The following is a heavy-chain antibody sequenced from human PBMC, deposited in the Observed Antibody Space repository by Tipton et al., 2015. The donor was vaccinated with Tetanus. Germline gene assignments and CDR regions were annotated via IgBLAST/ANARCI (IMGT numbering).Heavy chain of an antibody. CDR3: ARAHYDFWSSDSYYYGMDV. CDR2: INTSGSS. V-gene: IGHV4-4*07. J-gene: IGHJ6*02. CDR1: GGSISSYY. D-gene: IGHD3-3*01. Sequence: TLSLTCTVSGGSISSYYWSWIRQSAAMGLEWIGRINTSGSSDYNPSLKGRVTMSIDTSGNRFSLDLTSVTAADTAVYYCARAHYDFWSSDSYYYGMDVWGQGTTVTVSS.